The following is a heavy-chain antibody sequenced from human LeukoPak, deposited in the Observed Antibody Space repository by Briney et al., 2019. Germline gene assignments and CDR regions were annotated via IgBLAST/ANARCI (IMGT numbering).Heavy chain of an antibody. V-gene: IGHV3-66*02. D-gene: IGHD3-10*01. J-gene: IGHJ4*02. Sequence: GGSLRLFCAASGFTVSTNYISWVRQAPGKGLEWVTVIYSAGSTYYADSVKGRFTISRDNSKNAVYLQMNSLRPDDTAVYYCAREGGSGSYGYDYWGQGTLVTVSS. CDR3: AREGGSGSYGYDY. CDR1: GFTVSTNY. CDR2: IYSAGST.